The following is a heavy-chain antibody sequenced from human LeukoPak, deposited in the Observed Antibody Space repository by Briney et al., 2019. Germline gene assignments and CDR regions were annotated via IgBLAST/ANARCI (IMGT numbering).Heavy chain of an antibody. CDR1: GGSVSSSGYY. V-gene: IGHV4-61*08. CDR3: ARVTVGASWFDY. D-gene: IGHD1-26*01. CDR2: IYYSGST. J-gene: IGHJ4*02. Sequence: SETLSLTCTVSGGSVSSSGYYWSWIRQPPGKGLEWIGYIYYSGSTNYNPSLKSRVTISVDTSKNQFSLKLSSVTAADTAVYYCARVTVGASWFDYWGQGTLVTVSS.